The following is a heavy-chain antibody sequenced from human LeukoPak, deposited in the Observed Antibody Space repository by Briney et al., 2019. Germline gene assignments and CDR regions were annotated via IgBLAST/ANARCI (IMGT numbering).Heavy chain of an antibody. CDR1: GGSIRSYY. CDR3: ARHFTDPGTYTQYFGMDV. Sequence: SETLSLTCTVSGGSIRSYYCSWIRQPPGKGLEWVGYVYYSGSTSYNPSLKSRVTISVDASKNQFSPKRSSVAAANTAVHYSARHFTDPGTYTQYFGMDVWGQGTTVTVSS. V-gene: IGHV4-59*08. D-gene: IGHD3-16*01. CDR2: VYYSGST. J-gene: IGHJ6*02.